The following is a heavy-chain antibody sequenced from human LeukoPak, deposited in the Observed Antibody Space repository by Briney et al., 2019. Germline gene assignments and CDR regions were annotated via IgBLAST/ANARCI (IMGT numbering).Heavy chain of an antibody. D-gene: IGHD3-10*01. J-gene: IGHJ3*02. CDR1: GYTFTGYF. V-gene: IGHV1-18*04. CDR3: ARVDGGAFDI. CDR2: ISAYNGNT. Sequence: GASVKVSCKTSGYTFTGYFIHWVRQAPGQGLEWMGWISAYNGNTNYAQKLQGRVTMTTDTSTSTAYMELRSLRSDDTAVYYCARVDGGAFDIWGQGTMVTVSS.